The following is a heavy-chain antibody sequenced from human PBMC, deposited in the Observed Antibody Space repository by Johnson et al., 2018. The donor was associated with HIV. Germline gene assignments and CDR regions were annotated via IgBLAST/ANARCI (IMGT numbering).Heavy chain of an antibody. D-gene: IGHD3-22*01. V-gene: IGHV3-9*01. J-gene: IGHJ3*02. CDR1: GFTFDDYA. CDR2: ISWNSGSI. Sequence: VQPVESGGGLVQPGRSLRLSCAASGFTFDDYAMHWVRQAPGKGLEWVSGISWNSGSIGYADSVKGRFTISRDNAKNSLYLQTNSLRAEDTAVYYCARGRPSGSHDAFDIWGQGTMVTVSS. CDR3: ARGRPSGSHDAFDI.